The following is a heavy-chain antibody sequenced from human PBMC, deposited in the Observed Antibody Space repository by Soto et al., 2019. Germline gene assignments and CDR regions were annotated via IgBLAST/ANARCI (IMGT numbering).Heavy chain of an antibody. CDR2: ISGSGGST. Sequence: GGSLRLSCAASGFTFSSYAMSWVRQAPGKGLEWVSAISGSGGSTYYADSVKGRFTISRDNSKNTLYLQMNSLRAEDTAVYYCAKDAEEYQLLEFGWFDPWGQGTLVTVSS. J-gene: IGHJ5*02. D-gene: IGHD2-2*01. V-gene: IGHV3-23*01. CDR3: AKDAEEYQLLEFGWFDP. CDR1: GFTFSSYA.